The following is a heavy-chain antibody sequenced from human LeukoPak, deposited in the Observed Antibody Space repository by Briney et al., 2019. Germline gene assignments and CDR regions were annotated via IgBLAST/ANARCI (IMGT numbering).Heavy chain of an antibody. CDR1: GYTFTSYA. CDR3: ARPYYYGSNWFDP. V-gene: IGHV1-3*01. D-gene: IGHD3-10*01. Sequence: ASVKVSCKASGYTFTSYAMHWVRQAPGQRLEWMGWINAGNGDTKYSQKFLGRVTITRDTSASTAYMELSSLRSEDTAVYSCARPYYYGSNWFDPWGQGTLVTVSS. CDR2: INAGNGDT. J-gene: IGHJ5*02.